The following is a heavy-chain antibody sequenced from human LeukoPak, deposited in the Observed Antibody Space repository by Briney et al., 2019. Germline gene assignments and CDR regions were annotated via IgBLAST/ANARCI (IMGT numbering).Heavy chain of an antibody. CDR1: GFTFSSDS. CDR2: ISSSSSYI. Sequence: GGSLRLSCAASGFTFSSDSMNWVREAPGKGLEWVSSISSSSSYIYYAASVKGRFTISRDNAKNSLYLQMNSLRAEDTAVYYCARGEMATTTEYYFDYWGQGTLVTVSS. CDR3: ARGEMATTTEYYFDY. V-gene: IGHV3-21*01. D-gene: IGHD5-24*01. J-gene: IGHJ4*02.